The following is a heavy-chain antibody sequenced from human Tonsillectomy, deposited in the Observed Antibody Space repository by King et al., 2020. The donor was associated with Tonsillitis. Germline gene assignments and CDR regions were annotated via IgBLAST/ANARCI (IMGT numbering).Heavy chain of an antibody. Sequence: QLVQSGGGLVKPGGSLRLSCAASGFTFSDYYMTWIRQAPGKGLEWVSYISSGSSYPSYAESVKGRFTISRDNAKKSLFLSMNSLRAEDTAVYYCAGATYYDTSGWAFDNWGQGTQVTVSS. J-gene: IGHJ4*02. D-gene: IGHD3-22*01. CDR3: AGATYYDTSGWAFDN. CDR1: GFTFSDYY. CDR2: ISSGSSYP. V-gene: IGHV3-11*05.